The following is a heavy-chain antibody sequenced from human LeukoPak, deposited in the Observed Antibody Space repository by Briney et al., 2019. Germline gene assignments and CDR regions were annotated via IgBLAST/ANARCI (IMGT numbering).Heavy chain of an antibody. V-gene: IGHV3-23*01. CDR3: AKAAYGEWFAP. CDR1: GFTFSSYG. J-gene: IGHJ5*02. CDR2: VSGSGGST. D-gene: IGHD3-10*01. Sequence: GGTLRLSCAASGFTFSSYGMSWVRQAPGKGLEWVAAVSGSGGSTYYADSVKGRVTISRDNSKNTRYLQMNTLSAEDPAVCYCAKAAYGEWFAPWGKGTLVTVSS.